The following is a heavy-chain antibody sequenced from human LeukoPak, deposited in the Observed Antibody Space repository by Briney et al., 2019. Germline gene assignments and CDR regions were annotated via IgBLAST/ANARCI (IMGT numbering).Heavy chain of an antibody. CDR3: ARTAVIWFGELSSRFDP. Sequence: SETLSLTCTVSGGSISSGDYYWSWVRQPPGKGLEWIGYIYYSGSTYYNPSLKSRVTISVDTSKNQFSLKLSSVTAADTAVYYCARTAVIWFGELSSRFDPWGQGTLVTVSS. D-gene: IGHD3-10*01. V-gene: IGHV4-30-4*01. CDR2: IYYSGST. CDR1: GGSISSGDYY. J-gene: IGHJ5*02.